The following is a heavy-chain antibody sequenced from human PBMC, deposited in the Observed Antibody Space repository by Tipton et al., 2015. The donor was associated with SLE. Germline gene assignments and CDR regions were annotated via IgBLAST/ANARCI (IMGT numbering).Heavy chain of an antibody. CDR3: ARQGRKSNYWYFDL. Sequence: SLRLSCAASGFTFSTYAMHWVRQAPGKGLEWVALISYDGNNKYYADSVKGRFTISRDNAKNSLFLQMNSLRAEDTALYYCARQGRKSNYWYFDLWGRGTLVTVSS. CDR1: GFTFSTYA. CDR2: ISYDGNNK. D-gene: IGHD1-14*01. V-gene: IGHV3-30*04. J-gene: IGHJ2*01.